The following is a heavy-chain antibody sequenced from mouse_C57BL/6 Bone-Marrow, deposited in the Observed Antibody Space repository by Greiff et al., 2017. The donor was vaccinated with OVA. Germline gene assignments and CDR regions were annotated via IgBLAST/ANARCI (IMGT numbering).Heavy chain of an antibody. D-gene: IGHD2-4*01. J-gene: IGHJ2*01. V-gene: IGHV14-3*01. Sequence: VQLQQSGPELVKPGASVKLSCKASGYTFTSYDINWVKQRPGQGLEWIGWIDPANGNTKYAPKFQGKATITADTSSNTAYLQLSSLTSEDTAIYYCAPYDSYFDYWGQGTTLTVSS. CDR3: APYDSYFDY. CDR1: GYTFTSYD. CDR2: IDPANGNT.